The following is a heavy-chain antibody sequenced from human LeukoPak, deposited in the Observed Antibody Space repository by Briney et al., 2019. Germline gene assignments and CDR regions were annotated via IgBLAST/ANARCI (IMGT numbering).Heavy chain of an antibody. J-gene: IGHJ6*02. Sequence: GGSLRLSCAASGFTFSSYGMNWVRQAPGKGLEWVAVIWYDGSNKYYADSVKGRFTISRDNSKNTLYLQMNSLRAEDTAVYYCARSPYSYGLNYYYGMDVWGQGTTVTVSS. CDR2: IWYDGSNK. V-gene: IGHV3-33*01. D-gene: IGHD5-18*01. CDR3: ARSPYSYGLNYYYGMDV. CDR1: GFTFSSYG.